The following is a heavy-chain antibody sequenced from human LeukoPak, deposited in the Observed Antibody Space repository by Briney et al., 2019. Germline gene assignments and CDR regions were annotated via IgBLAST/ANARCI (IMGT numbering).Heavy chain of an antibody. V-gene: IGHV3-30*02. CDR1: GFTFSSYG. J-gene: IGHJ4*02. D-gene: IGHD3-10*01. CDR2: IRYDGNDK. Sequence: PGGSLRLSCAASGFTFSSYGIHWVRQAPGKGLEWVAFIRYDGNDKYYADSVKGRFTISRDNSKNTLYLQMNSLRAEDTAVYYCARGELFIDYWGQGTLVTVSS. CDR3: ARGELFIDY.